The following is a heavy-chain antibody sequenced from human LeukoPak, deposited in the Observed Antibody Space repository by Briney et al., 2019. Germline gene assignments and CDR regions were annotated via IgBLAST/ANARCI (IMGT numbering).Heavy chain of an antibody. CDR2: INQGGSRL. CDR1: GFTFGRYW. CDR3: ARLKDDVTKLDY. J-gene: IGHJ4*02. Sequence: GGSLRLSCAGSGFTFGRYWMSWVRQAPGKGLEWVASINQGGSRLHYLDSVTGRFIISRDDAQNSLFLQMTRLRVDDTAVYYYARLKDDVTKLDYWGQGTLVSVSS. D-gene: IGHD2-8*01. V-gene: IGHV3-7*01.